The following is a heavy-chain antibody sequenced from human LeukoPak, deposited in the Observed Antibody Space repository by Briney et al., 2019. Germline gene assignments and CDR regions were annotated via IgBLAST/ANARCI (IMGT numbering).Heavy chain of an antibody. V-gene: IGHV3-23*01. CDR1: GFIFSSYS. D-gene: IGHD4-17*01. J-gene: IGHJ4*02. CDR3: ASDYGFFVY. Sequence: GGSLRLSCAASGFIFSSYSMSWVRQAPGKGLEWVSVITGSGGNTYYADSVKGRFTISKDNSKNTVYLQMNSLRAEDTAVYYCASDYGFFVYWGQGTLVTVSS. CDR2: ITGSGGNT.